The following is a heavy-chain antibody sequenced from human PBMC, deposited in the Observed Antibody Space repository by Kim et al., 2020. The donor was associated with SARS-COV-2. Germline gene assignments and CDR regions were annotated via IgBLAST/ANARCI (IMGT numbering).Heavy chain of an antibody. Sequence: SETLSLTCTVSGGSISSSSYYWGWIRQPPGKGLEWIGSIYYSGSTYYNPSLKSRVTISVDTSKNQFSLKLISVTAADTAVYYCARTRSSSWYQLTDYSYGMGVWGQGTTVTVSS. CDR2: IYYSGST. CDR1: GGSISSSSYY. V-gene: IGHV4-39*01. D-gene: IGHD6-13*01. J-gene: IGHJ6*02. CDR3: ARTRSSSWYQLTDYSYGMGV.